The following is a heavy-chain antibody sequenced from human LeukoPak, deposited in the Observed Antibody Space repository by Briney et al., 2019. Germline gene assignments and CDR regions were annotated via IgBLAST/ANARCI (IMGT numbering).Heavy chain of an antibody. D-gene: IGHD3-9*01. CDR1: GFTFSSYW. Sequence: GGSLRLSCAASGFTFSSYWMHWVRQAPGKGLVWVSRINSDGGSTTYADSVKGRFTISRDNAKNTLYLQMNSLRAEDTAVYYCAKDQYYDILTGYYTDAEYFQHWGQGTLVTVSS. CDR2: INSDGGST. J-gene: IGHJ1*01. CDR3: AKDQYYDILTGYYTDAEYFQH. V-gene: IGHV3-74*01.